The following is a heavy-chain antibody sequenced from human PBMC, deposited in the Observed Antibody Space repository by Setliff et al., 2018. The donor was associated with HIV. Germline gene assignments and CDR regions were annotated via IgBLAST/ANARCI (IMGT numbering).Heavy chain of an antibody. CDR1: GGTFSSYA. J-gene: IGHJ6*03. Sequence: SVKVSCKASGGTFSSYAISWVRQAPGQGLEWMGGIIPIYGTANYAQKFQGRVTITADESSSTAYMELSSLRSEDTAVYYCATGGYYYYDKSDYYYHIGVWGKGTTVTVSS. CDR2: IIPIYGTA. V-gene: IGHV1-69*13. D-gene: IGHD3-22*01. CDR3: ATGGYYYYDKSDYYYHIGV.